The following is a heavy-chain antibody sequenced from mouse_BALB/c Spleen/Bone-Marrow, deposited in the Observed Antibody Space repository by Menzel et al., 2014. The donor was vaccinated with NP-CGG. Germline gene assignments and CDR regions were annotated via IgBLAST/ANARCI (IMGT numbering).Heavy chain of an antibody. CDR2: IHPYIGYS. CDR3: ARSSTATYLDV. D-gene: IGHD1-2*01. Sequence: QSGSVLVWPGASVKLSCKASGHTFTSSRMHWAQQRPGQGLEWIGEIHPYIGYSTYNEKFKRSATLTVDKPSCTAYLDLSSLTFNAPAVIGRARSSTATYLDVWSAGPPVPV. V-gene: IGHV1S130*01. CDR1: GHTFTSSR. J-gene: IGHJ1*01.